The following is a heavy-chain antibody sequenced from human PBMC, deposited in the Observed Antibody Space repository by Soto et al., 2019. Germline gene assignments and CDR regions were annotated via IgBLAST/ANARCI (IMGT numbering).Heavy chain of an antibody. CDR2: IYWDDDK. CDR1: GFSLSTSGVG. V-gene: IGHV2-5*02. CDR3: AYLPCSGGSCYWFSYSGMDV. D-gene: IGHD2-15*01. J-gene: IGHJ6*02. Sequence: SGPTLVNPTQTLTLTCTFSGFSLSTSGVGVAWIRQPPGKALEWLALIYWDDDKRYRPSLGTRLTITKDTSKNQVVLTMTNMESVDTATYYCAYLPCSGGSCYWFSYSGMDVWGQGTTVTVSS.